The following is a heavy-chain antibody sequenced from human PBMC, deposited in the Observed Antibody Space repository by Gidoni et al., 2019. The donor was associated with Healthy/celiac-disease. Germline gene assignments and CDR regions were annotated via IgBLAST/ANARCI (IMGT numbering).Heavy chain of an antibody. V-gene: IGHV4-39*07. CDR2: IYYSGST. Sequence: QLQLQELGPGLVKPSETLSLTCTVSGGSISSSSYYWGWIRQPPGKGLEWIGSIYYSGSTYYNPSLKSRVTISVDTSKNQFSLKLSSVTAADTAVYYCARVEMTMVNPYYYGMDVWGQGTTVTVSS. D-gene: IGHD3-10*01. CDR1: GGSISSSSYY. J-gene: IGHJ6*02. CDR3: ARVEMTMVNPYYYGMDV.